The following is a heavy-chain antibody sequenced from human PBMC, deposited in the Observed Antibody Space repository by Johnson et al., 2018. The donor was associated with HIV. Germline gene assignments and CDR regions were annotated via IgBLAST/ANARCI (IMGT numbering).Heavy chain of an antibody. CDR3: VREESILVVIAVQAFDI. CDR1: GFTFSSYG. Sequence: QVQLVESGGGVVQPGGSLRLSCAASGFTFSSYGMHWVRQAPGKGLEWVAFIRYDGSNKDYADSVKGRFTISRDKSKNTLFLQMNSLRAEDTAVYYCVREESILVVIAVQAFDIWGQGTMVTVSS. CDR2: IRYDGSNK. J-gene: IGHJ3*02. V-gene: IGHV3-30*02. D-gene: IGHD2-21*01.